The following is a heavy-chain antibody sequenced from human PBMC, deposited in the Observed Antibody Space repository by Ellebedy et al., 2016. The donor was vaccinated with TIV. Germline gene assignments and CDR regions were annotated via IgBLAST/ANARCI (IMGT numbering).Heavy chain of an antibody. CDR2: IDPSGGTT. J-gene: IGHJ4*02. Sequence: AASVKVSCKASGYTFTSYFMHWVRQAPGRGLEWMGIIDPSGGTTNFAQKLQGRVTMTRDTSTSTIYMDLSSLRSEETAIYYCAGATYGSRSYAYFDFWGQGTLVTVSS. CDR1: GYTFTSYF. CDR3: AGATYGSRSYAYFDF. D-gene: IGHD3-10*01. V-gene: IGHV1-46*04.